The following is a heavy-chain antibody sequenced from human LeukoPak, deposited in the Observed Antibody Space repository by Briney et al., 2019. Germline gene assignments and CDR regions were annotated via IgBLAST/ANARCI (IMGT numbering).Heavy chain of an antibody. J-gene: IGHJ6*02. CDR2: IYYSGST. Sequence: PSETLSLTCAVYGGSISGYYWSWIRQPPGKGLEWIGYIYYSGSTNYNPSLKSRVTISVDTSKNQFSLKLSSVTAADTAVYYCATTYYDISYGMDVWGQGTTVTVSS. CDR3: ATTYYDISYGMDV. CDR1: GGSISGYY. V-gene: IGHV4-59*08. D-gene: IGHD3-9*01.